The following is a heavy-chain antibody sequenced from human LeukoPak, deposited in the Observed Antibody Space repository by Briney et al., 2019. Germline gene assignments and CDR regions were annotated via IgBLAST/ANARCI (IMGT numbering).Heavy chain of an antibody. D-gene: IGHD4-17*01. J-gene: IGHJ4*02. CDR1: AGSISSGCYY. CDR2: IYYSGST. CDR3: ARLTVTTNGDYFDY. Sequence: PSQTLSLTCTVSAGSISSGCYYWSWIRQHPGKGLEWIGYIYYSGSTYYNPSLKSRVTISVDTSKNQFSLKLSSVTAADTAVYYCARLTVTTNGDYFDYWGQGTLVTVSS. V-gene: IGHV4-31*03.